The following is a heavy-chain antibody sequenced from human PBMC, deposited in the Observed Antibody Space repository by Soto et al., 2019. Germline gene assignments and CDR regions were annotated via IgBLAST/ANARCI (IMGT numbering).Heavy chain of an antibody. CDR3: ARVLLAYCGGDCRVFDY. J-gene: IGHJ4*02. V-gene: IGHV4-34*01. D-gene: IGHD2-21*02. CDR1: GGSISPYY. CDR2: INHSGST. Sequence: PSETLSLTCTVSGGSISPYYWSWIRQPPGKGLEWIGEINHSGSTNYNPSLKSRVTISVDKSKNQFSLKLSSVTAADTAVYYCARVLLAYCGGDCRVFDYWGQGTLVTVSS.